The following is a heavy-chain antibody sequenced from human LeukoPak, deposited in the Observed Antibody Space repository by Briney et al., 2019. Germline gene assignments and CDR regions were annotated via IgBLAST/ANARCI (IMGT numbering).Heavy chain of an antibody. CDR3: ARSGNDAFDI. V-gene: IGHV4-34*01. Sequence: SETLSLTCTVSGGSISSYYWSWIRQPPGKGLEWIGEINHSGSTNYNPSLKSRVTISVDTSKNQFSLKLSSVTAADTAVYYCARSGNDAFDIWGQGTMVTVSS. J-gene: IGHJ3*02. CDR1: GGSISSYY. CDR2: INHSGST. D-gene: IGHD1-26*01.